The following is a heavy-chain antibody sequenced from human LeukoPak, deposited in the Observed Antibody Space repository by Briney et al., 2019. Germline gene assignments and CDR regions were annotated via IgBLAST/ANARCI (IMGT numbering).Heavy chain of an antibody. CDR3: ARDDCSGGSCYEVPNNWFDP. D-gene: IGHD2-15*01. J-gene: IGHJ5*02. Sequence: GASVKVSCKASGGTFSSYAISWVRQAPGQGLEWMGRLIPIFGIANYAQKFQGRVTITADKSTSTAYMELSSLRSEDTAVYYCARDDCSGGSCYEVPNNWFDPWGQGTLVPVSS. V-gene: IGHV1-69*04. CDR2: LIPIFGIA. CDR1: GGTFSSYA.